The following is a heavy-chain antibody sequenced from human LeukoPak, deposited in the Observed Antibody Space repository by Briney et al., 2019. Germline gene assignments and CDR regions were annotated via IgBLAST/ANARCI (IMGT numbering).Heavy chain of an antibody. CDR1: GFTFSDYY. D-gene: IGHD4-11*01. Sequence: GGSLRLSCAASGFTFSDYYMSWIRQAPGKGLEWVSYISGSGSTIYYADSVKGRFTISRDKAKNSLYLQMNSLRAEDTAVYYCARASVTYYYYYYMDVWGKGTTVTVSS. J-gene: IGHJ6*03. CDR2: ISGSGSTI. CDR3: ARASVTYYYYYYMDV. V-gene: IGHV3-11*01.